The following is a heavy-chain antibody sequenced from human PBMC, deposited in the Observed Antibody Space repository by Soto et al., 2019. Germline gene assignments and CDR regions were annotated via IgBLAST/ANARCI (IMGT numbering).Heavy chain of an antibody. D-gene: IGHD2-21*01. CDR3: ARTVARMDLDY. J-gene: IGHJ4*02. CDR2: IFSNDET. V-gene: IGHV2-26*01. CDR1: GFSLSNARMG. Sequence: QVTLKESGPVLVKHTETLTLTCTVSGFSLSNARMGVSWIRQPPGKALEWLAHIFSNDETAYSTSLKTRLTISKDTSKSQVVLTMANMDPVDTATYYCARTVARMDLDYWGQGTLVTVSS.